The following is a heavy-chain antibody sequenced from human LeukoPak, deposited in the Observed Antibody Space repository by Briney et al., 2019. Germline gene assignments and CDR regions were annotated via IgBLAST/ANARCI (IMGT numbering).Heavy chain of an antibody. CDR2: INSDGSSK. D-gene: IGHD3-16*01. J-gene: IGHJ4*02. CDR3: ARRLDYSAGTFDC. CDR1: GFIFSTYW. V-gene: IGHV3-74*01. Sequence: QPGGSLRLSCAASGFIFSTYWMHWVRQAPGKGLVWVSRINSDGSSKSYADSVKGRFTIYRDSAENTLYLQMNGLCAGGRAVYFCARRLDYSAGTFDCWGQGTLVTVSS.